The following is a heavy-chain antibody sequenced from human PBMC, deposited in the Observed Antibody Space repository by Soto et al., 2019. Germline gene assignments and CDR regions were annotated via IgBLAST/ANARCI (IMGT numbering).Heavy chain of an antibody. CDR2: ISYDGSNK. D-gene: IGHD2-21*02. CDR3: AKEYCGGDCYSRTYYYYGMDV. Sequence: QVQLVESGGGVVQPGRSLRLSCAASGFTFSSYGMHWVRQAPGKGLEWVAVISYDGSNKYYADSVKRRLTISRENSKNTLYLQMNSLRAEDTAVYYCAKEYCGGDCYSRTYYYYGMDVWGQGTTVTVSS. CDR1: GFTFSSYG. V-gene: IGHV3-30*18. J-gene: IGHJ6*02.